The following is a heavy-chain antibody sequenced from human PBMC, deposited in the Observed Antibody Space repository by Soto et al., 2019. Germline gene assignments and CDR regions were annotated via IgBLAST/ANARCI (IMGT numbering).Heavy chain of an antibody. Sequence: GGSLRLSCAASGFTFSSAGMHWVRQAPGKGLEWVAVIWYDGSYEFYVDSVKGRFTISRDNSKNTLYLQMNSLRAEDTALFYCARGSGHNYYYMGVWGKGTTVNVSS. CDR2: IWYDGSYE. CDR1: GFTFSSAG. J-gene: IGHJ6*03. CDR3: ARGSGHNYYYMGV. V-gene: IGHV3-33*01. D-gene: IGHD3-10*01.